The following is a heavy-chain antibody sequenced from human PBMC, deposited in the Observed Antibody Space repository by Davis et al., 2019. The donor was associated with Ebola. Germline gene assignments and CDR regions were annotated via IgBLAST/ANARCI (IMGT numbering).Heavy chain of an antibody. Sequence: PGGSLRLSCAASGFIFSDYYMTWVRQAPGKGLEWLSYIDSRGNAMYYTDSVKGRFTISRDNTNNSLYLQMNSLRGDDTAVYYCARPYGDYAAFDIWGQGTVVTVSS. CDR2: IDSRGNAM. D-gene: IGHD4-17*01. V-gene: IGHV3-11*01. CDR3: ARPYGDYAAFDI. CDR1: GFIFSDYY. J-gene: IGHJ3*02.